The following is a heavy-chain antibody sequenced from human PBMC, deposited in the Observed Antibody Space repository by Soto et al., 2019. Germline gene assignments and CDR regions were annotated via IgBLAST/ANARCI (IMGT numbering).Heavy chain of an antibody. CDR3: ARSRGYYDSSGYSYY. D-gene: IGHD3-22*01. CDR2: IYHGGST. CDR1: GGSISSSNW. Sequence: QVQLQESGPGLVKPSGTLSLTCAVSGGSISSSNWWSWVRQPPGKGLEWIAEIYHGGSTNYNPSLKSRVTISVDKSKNQFSLKLSSVTAADTAVYYCARSRGYYDSSGYSYYWGQGTLVTVSS. J-gene: IGHJ4*02. V-gene: IGHV4-4*02.